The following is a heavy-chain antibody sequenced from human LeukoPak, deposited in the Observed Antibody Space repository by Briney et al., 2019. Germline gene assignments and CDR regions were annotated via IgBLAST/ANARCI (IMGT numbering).Heavy chain of an antibody. J-gene: IGHJ6*03. D-gene: IGHD5-24*01. V-gene: IGHV1-69*05. Sequence: GAWVKVSCKASGGTFSSYAISWVRQAPGQGLEWMGRIIPIFGTANYAQKFQGRVTITTDESTSTAYMELSSLRSEDTAVYYCARGVPIRDDCYYYMDVWGKGTSVTVSS. CDR3: ARGVPIRDDCYYYMDV. CDR1: GGTFSSYA. CDR2: IIPIFGTA.